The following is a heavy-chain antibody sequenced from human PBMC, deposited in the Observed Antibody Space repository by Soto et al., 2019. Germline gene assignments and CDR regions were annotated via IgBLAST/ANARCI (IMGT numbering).Heavy chain of an antibody. Sequence: EVELLESGGDLVQPGGSLRLSCAASGFTFSSYDINWVRQAPGKGLEWVSAIGIYANTYYAGSVKGRFTISRDDSKNTVYLQLNSMRVDDTAVYSCAKESTVGSPGDYFDSWGQGTLVTVSS. D-gene: IGHD1-26*01. CDR1: GFTFSSYD. CDR2: IGIYANT. J-gene: IGHJ4*02. CDR3: AKESTVGSPGDYFDS. V-gene: IGHV3-23*01.